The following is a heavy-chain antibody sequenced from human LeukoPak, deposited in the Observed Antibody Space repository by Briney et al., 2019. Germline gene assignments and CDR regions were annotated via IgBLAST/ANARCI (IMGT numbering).Heavy chain of an antibody. V-gene: IGHV5-51*01. CDR2: IYPGDSDT. CDR1: GYSFTSNW. CDR3: ARPNITSHYDSRGYDAFDV. Sequence: GESLQISCKGSGYSFTSNWIGWVRQLPGKGLEWMGMIYPGDSDTRYSPSFQGQVTISADKSISTAYLQWSGLKASDTAMYYCARPNITSHYDSRGYDAFDVWGQGTMVTVSS. J-gene: IGHJ3*01. D-gene: IGHD3-22*01.